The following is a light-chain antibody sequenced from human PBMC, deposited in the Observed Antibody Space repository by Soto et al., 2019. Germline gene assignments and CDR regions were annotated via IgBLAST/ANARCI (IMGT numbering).Light chain of an antibody. V-gene: IGKV3-15*01. Sequence: DILMTQSPATLSVSPGEGATLSCRASQTISSNLAWYQQKPGRVPRLLMYGASTRATGIPARFSGSGSGTEFTLTISSLQSEDFAVYYCQQYNNWPLTFGQGTKVEIK. CDR2: GAS. CDR1: QTISSN. J-gene: IGKJ1*01. CDR3: QQYNNWPLT.